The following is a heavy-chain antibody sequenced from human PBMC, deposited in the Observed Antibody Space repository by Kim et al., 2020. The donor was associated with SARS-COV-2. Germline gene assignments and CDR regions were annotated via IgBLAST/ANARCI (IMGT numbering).Heavy chain of an antibody. D-gene: IGHD1-26*01. V-gene: IGHV4-39*01. CDR1: GGSISSSSCY. Sequence: SETLSLTCTVSGGSISSSSCYWGWIRQPPGKGLEWIGSIYYSGSTYYNPSLKSRVTISVDTSKNQFSLKLSSVTAADTAVYYCARHGIAGAAPPTNWFDPWGQGTRVTVSS. CDR3: ARHGIAGAAPPTNWFDP. CDR2: IYYSGST. J-gene: IGHJ5*02.